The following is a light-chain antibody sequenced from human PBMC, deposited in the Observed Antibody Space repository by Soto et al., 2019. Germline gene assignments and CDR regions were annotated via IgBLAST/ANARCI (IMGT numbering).Light chain of an antibody. CDR1: QSLRPTY. J-gene: IGKJ1*01. V-gene: IGKV3-20*01. Sequence: EVVLTQSPDTLSLSPWETATLSCRASQSLRPTYVAWYQQRPGQAPRLLIYGASFRATGIPARFSGRGSGTDFTLSISRLEPEDFAVYYCQQYVTSPRTFGQGTKVDIK. CDR2: GAS. CDR3: QQYVTSPRT.